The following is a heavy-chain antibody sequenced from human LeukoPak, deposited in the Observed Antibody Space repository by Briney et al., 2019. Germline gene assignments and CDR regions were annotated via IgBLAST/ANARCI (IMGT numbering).Heavy chain of an antibody. CDR1: GYTFTSYD. Sequence: GASVKVSCKASGYTFTSYDINWVRQATGQGLEWMGWMNPNSGNTGYAQKFQGRVTMTRDMSTSTVYMELSSLRSEDTAVYYCARESVTMIVVVDPQFDYWGQGTLVTVSS. CDR3: ARESVTMIVVVDPQFDY. D-gene: IGHD3-22*01. CDR2: MNPNSGNT. V-gene: IGHV1-8*02. J-gene: IGHJ4*02.